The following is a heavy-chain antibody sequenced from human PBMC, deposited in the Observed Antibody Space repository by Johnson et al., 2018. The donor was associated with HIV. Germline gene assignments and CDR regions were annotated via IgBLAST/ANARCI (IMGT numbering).Heavy chain of an antibody. V-gene: IGHV3-30*03. CDR2: TSNDGSNK. CDR1: GFTFSSYG. CDR3: AREGTVSYGGAFDI. Sequence: QVLLVESGGGVVQPGRSLRVSCAASGFTFSSYGMHWVRQAPGKGLEWVAVTSNDGSNKYYADSVKGRFTIYRDNFKNTLHLQMNSLRAEDTAVYYCAREGTVSYGGAFDIWGQGTMVTVSS. J-gene: IGHJ3*02. D-gene: IGHD4-17*01.